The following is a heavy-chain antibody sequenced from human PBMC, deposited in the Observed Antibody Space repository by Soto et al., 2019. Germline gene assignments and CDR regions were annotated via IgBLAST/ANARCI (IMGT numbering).Heavy chain of an antibody. Sequence: QVQLQESGPGLVRPSQTLSLSCTVSGGSISNSANHWSWIRQHPGEGLEWIGYIYYSGGNYYSPSLKGRVTMSIDASKNQFPLKLSSVTAADTAVYYCAKGVRGVPNWFDPWGQGTLVTVSS. J-gene: IGHJ5*02. V-gene: IGHV4-31*03. CDR1: GGSISNSANH. CDR3: AKGVRGVPNWFDP. D-gene: IGHD3-10*01. CDR2: IYYSGGN.